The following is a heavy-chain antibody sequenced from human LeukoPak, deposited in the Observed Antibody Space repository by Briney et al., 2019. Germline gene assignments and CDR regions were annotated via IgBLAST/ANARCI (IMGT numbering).Heavy chain of an antibody. V-gene: IGHV1-2*02. CDR2: INPNSGGT. D-gene: IGHD3-10*01. Sequence: ASVKVSCKASGYTFTGYYMHWVRQAPGQGLEWMGWINPNSGGTNYAQKFQGRVTMTRDTSISTAYMGLSRLRSDDTAVYYCAREKPLLWFGELLPHHTYYYYGMDVWGQGTTVTVSS. CDR3: AREKPLLWFGELLPHHTYYYYGMDV. J-gene: IGHJ6*02. CDR1: GYTFTGYY.